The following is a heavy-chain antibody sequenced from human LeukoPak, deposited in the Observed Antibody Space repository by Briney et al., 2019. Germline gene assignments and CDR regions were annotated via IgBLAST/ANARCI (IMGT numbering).Heavy chain of an antibody. CDR3: ARGSKAAAGYYFDY. CDR1: GGSFSGYY. D-gene: IGHD6-13*01. CDR2: INHSGST. Sequence: SETLSLTCAVYGGSFSGYYWSWIRQPPGKGLEWIGEINHSGSTNYNPSLKSRVTISVDTSKNQFSLKLSSVTAADTAVYYCARGSKAAAGYYFDYWGQGTLVTVPS. J-gene: IGHJ4*02. V-gene: IGHV4-34*01.